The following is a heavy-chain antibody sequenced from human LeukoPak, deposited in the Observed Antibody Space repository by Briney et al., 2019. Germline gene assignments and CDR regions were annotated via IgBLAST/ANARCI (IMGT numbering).Heavy chain of an antibody. CDR3: ARGESLGY. CDR1: GGSITSGSYY. D-gene: IGHD3-10*01. CDR2: IYTSGST. J-gene: IGHJ4*02. Sequence: PSETLSLTCTVSGGSITSGSYYWSWIRQPAGKGLEWIGRIYTSGSTNYNPSLKSRVTISVDKSKNQFSLRLSSVTAADTAVYYCARGESLGYWGQGTLVTVSS. V-gene: IGHV4-61*02.